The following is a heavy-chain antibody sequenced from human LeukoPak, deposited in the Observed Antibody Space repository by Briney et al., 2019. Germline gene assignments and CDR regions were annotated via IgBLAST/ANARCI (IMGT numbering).Heavy chain of an antibody. J-gene: IGHJ5*02. D-gene: IGHD6-13*01. V-gene: IGHV4-4*07. Sequence: KPSETLSLTCTVSGGSISSYYWSWIRQPAGKGLERIGRIYTSGSTNYNPTLKSRVTMSVDTSKNQFSLKLSSVTAADTAVYYCARDGSSSWYGDWFDPWGQGTLVTVSS. CDR3: ARDGSSSWYGDWFDP. CDR2: IYTSGST. CDR1: GGSISSYY.